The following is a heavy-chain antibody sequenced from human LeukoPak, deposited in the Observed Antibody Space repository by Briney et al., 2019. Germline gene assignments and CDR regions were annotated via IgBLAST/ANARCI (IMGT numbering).Heavy chain of an antibody. V-gene: IGHV4-38-2*02. Sequence: SETLSLTCTVSGYSISSGYYWGWIRQPPGKGLEWIGSIYHSGSTYYNPSLKSRVTISVDTSKNQFSLKLSSVTAADTAVYYCARVDSWYVDAESDYWGQGTLVTVSS. CDR3: ARVDSWYVDAESDY. D-gene: IGHD6-13*01. CDR1: GYSISSGYY. CDR2: IYHSGST. J-gene: IGHJ4*02.